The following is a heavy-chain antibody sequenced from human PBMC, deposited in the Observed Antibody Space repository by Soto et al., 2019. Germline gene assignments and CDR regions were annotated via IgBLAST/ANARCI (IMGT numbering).Heavy chain of an antibody. CDR1: GFTFGDSY. J-gene: IGHJ5*02. CDR2: ISPGSRYP. Sequence: QVQLVESGGGLVPPGGSLRLSWAGSGFTFGDSYMSWIRQAPGKGLEWLSYISPGSRYPAYADSVKGRFTISRDNAKRSLYLQMMSLTAEDTAIYYCVRGGGGGLFDPWGQGTMVTVSS. V-gene: IGHV3-11*06. CDR3: VRGGGGGLFDP. D-gene: IGHD2-15*01.